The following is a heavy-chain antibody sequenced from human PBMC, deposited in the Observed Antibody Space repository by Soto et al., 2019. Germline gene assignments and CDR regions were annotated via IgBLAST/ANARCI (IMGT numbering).Heavy chain of an antibody. CDR1: CGSISSANYN. V-gene: IGHV4-39*01. CDR3: SRVPNGSPGDH. D-gene: IGHD1-1*01. Sequence: SETLSLTCPVSCGSISSANYNWGWVRQPPGMGLEWIASIHHTGNTYYSPSLKGRVIISVDTSRNQFSLRLDSVTAADTAVYFCSRVPNGSPGDHWGQGTLVTVS. CDR2: IHHTGNT. J-gene: IGHJ4*02.